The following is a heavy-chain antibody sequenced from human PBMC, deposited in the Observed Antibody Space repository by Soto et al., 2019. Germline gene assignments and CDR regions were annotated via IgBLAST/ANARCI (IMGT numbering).Heavy chain of an antibody. J-gene: IGHJ4*02. V-gene: IGHV4-59*01. CDR1: GGSISSYY. D-gene: IGHD5-12*01. CDR3: VRERRDGYNHYFDY. Sequence: QVQLQESGPGLVKPSETLSLMCTVSGGSISSYYWSWIRQPPGKGLEWSGYIYYSGSTNYNPSLKSRVTISVDTSKNPFSLKLSSVTAADTAVYYCVRERRDGYNHYFDYWGQGTLVTVSS. CDR2: IYYSGST.